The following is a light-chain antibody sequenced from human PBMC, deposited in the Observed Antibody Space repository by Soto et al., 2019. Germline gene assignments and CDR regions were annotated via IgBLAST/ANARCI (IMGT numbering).Light chain of an antibody. V-gene: IGLV2-14*03. CDR1: SSDVGGYNY. CDR2: DVS. Sequence: SALTQPASVSGSPGQSITIPCTGISSDVGGYNYVSWYQQHPGKAPKLMIYDVSNRPSGVSDRFSGSKSGNTASLTISGLQAEDEADYYCSSYTSSSVVFGGGTKLTVL. J-gene: IGLJ2*01. CDR3: SSYTSSSVV.